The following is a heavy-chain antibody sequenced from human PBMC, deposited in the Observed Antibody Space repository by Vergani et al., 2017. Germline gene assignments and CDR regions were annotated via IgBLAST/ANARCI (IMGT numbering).Heavy chain of an antibody. V-gene: IGHV3-30*02. D-gene: IGHD7-27*01. Sequence: QVQLVESGGGVVQPGGSLRLSCATSGYTFSNYDMQWIRQGPGKGLEFVAFIQFDGSNQYYADSVKGRFTLSRDFSKNTLYLQMNSLGTDDTATYYCAKHFRGWGIDYWGQGTQVIVSS. J-gene: IGHJ4*02. CDR2: IQFDGSNQ. CDR1: GYTFSNYD. CDR3: AKHFRGWGIDY.